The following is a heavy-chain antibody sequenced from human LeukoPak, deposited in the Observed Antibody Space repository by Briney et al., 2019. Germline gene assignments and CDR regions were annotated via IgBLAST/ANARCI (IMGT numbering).Heavy chain of an antibody. V-gene: IGHV3-21*01. J-gene: IGHJ4*02. CDR1: GFTFSSYS. Sequence: PGGSLRLSCEVSGFTFSSYSMNWVRQAPGKGLEWVSSISSSRSYIYYADSVKGRFTISRDNAKNSLWLQMNSLRAEDTAVYYCAREGHYCANGVCAGAFDSWGQGTLVTVSS. CDR3: AREGHYCANGVCAGAFDS. CDR2: ISSSRSYI. D-gene: IGHD2-8*01.